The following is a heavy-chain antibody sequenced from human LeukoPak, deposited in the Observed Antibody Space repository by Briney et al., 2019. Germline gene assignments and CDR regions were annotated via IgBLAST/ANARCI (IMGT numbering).Heavy chain of an antibody. Sequence: SETLSLTCTVSGGSISNYYWSWIRQPAGKGPEWIGRIHSSGNTHYNPSLNSRLTMSVDTSKNQFSLKLSSLTAADTALYYCAGGPPSGATRFDYWGQGNLVSVSS. D-gene: IGHD1-26*01. V-gene: IGHV4-4*07. CDR1: GGSISNYY. CDR3: AGGPPSGATRFDY. CDR2: IHSSGNT. J-gene: IGHJ4*02.